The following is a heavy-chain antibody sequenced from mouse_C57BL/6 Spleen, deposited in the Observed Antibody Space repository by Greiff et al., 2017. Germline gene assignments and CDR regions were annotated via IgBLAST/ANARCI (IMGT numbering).Heavy chain of an antibody. V-gene: IGHV1-82*01. CDR1: GYAFSSSW. CDR3: ARSPWFDY. CDR2: IYPGDGDT. J-gene: IGHJ2*01. Sequence: QVQLKESGPELVKPGASVKISCKASGYAFSSSWMNWVKQRPGKGLEWIGRIYPGDGDTNYNGKFKGKATLTADKSSSTAYMQLSSLTSEDSAVYFCARSPWFDYWGQGTTLTVSS.